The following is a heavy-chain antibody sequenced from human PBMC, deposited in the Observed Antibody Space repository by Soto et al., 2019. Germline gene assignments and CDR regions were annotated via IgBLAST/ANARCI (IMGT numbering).Heavy chain of an antibody. CDR2: ISGSGGST. Sequence: EVQLLESGGGLVQPGGSLRLSCAASGFTFSSYAMSWVRQAPGKGLEWVSAISGSGGSTYYADSVKGRFTISRDNSKNTLYLQMNSLSAEDTGVYYCAKDGYSYLSGYFDYWGQGTLVTVSS. J-gene: IGHJ4*02. D-gene: IGHD5-18*01. V-gene: IGHV3-23*01. CDR3: AKDGYSYLSGYFDY. CDR1: GFTFSSYA.